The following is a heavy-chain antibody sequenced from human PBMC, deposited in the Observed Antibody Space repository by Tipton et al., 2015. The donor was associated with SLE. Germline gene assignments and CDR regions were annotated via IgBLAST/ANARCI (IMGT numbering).Heavy chain of an antibody. D-gene: IGHD1-1*01. J-gene: IGHJ5*01. V-gene: IGHV4-38-2*02. CDR3: ATGHFDF. CDR1: LYSIGSGFY. CDR2: MHHNGST. Sequence: TLSLTCTVSLYSIGSGFYWAWARQAPGKGLEWVATMHHNGSTYYNPSLRSRVAVSMDTSRNQFSLRLKSVTAADTAVYYCATGHFDFWGQGRLVTVSS.